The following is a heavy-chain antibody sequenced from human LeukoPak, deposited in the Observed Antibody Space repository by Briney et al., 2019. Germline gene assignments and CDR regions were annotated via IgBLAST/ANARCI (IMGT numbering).Heavy chain of an antibody. V-gene: IGHV3-7*01. CDR1: GFNFRTSW. CDR3: ARDPDSSSFDY. CDR2: IRYDGTVK. J-gene: IGHJ4*02. Sequence: GGSLRLSCTASGFNFRTSWMSWVRQSPAKGLEFLANIRYDGTVKNYVDSVKGRFTISRDNPRNSVYLQMDSLRVEDTGLYYCARDPDSSSFDYWGQGALVTVSS. D-gene: IGHD6-13*01.